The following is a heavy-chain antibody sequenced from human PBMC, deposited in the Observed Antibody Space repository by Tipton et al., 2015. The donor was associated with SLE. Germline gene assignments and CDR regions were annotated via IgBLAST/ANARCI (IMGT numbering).Heavy chain of an antibody. CDR2: INHSGSP. D-gene: IGHD1-26*01. V-gene: IGHV4-34*01. Sequence: LRLSCAVYGGSFSGYYWSWIRQPPGKGLEWIGEINHSGSPNYNPSLKSRVNISVNTSKNQFSLKLSSVTAADTAVYYCARAPLGSVPLDYWGQGTLVTVSS. CDR1: GGSFSGYY. CDR3: ARAPLGSVPLDY. J-gene: IGHJ4*02.